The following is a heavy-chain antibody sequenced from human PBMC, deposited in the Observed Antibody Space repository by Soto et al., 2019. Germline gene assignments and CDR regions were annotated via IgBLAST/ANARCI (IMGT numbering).Heavy chain of an antibody. J-gene: IGHJ4*02. D-gene: IGHD3-22*01. CDR3: ASARPGYYDSSGQFDY. CDR1: GGSISSYY. CDR2: IYYSGST. Sequence: SETLSLTCTVSGGSISSYYWSWIRQPPGKGLEWIAYIYYSGSTNYNPSLKSRVTISVDTSKNQFSLKLSSVTAADTAVYYCASARPGYYDSSGQFDYWGQGTLVTVSS. V-gene: IGHV4-59*08.